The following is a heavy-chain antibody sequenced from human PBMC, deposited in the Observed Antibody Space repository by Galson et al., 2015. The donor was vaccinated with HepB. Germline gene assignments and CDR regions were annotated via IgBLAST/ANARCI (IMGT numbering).Heavy chain of an antibody. CDR1: GFTFSSYG. J-gene: IGHJ6*03. D-gene: IGHD4-23*01. Sequence: SLRLSCAASGFTFSSYGMHWVRQAPGKGLEWVAVIWYDGSNKYYADSVKGRFTISRDNSKNTLYLQMNSLRAEDTAVYYCARDWGGLGGNSAYYYYYMDVWGKGTTVTVSS. CDR2: IWYDGSNK. CDR3: ARDWGGLGGNSAYYYYYMDV. V-gene: IGHV3-33*01.